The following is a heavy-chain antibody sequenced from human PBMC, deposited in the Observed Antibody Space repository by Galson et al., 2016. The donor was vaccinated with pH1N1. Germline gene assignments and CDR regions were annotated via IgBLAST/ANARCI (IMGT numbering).Heavy chain of an antibody. CDR2: INPNSGGT. CDR3: ARETAPGLYFDY. V-gene: IGHV1-2*02. D-gene: IGHD2-8*02. Sequence: SVKVSCKASGYTFTGYYMHWVRQAPGQGLEWMGWINPNSGGTNYAQKFQGRVTMTRDTSISTAYMELSRLRSDDTAIYYCARETAPGLYFDYWGQGTLVTVSS. J-gene: IGHJ4*02. CDR1: GYTFTGYY.